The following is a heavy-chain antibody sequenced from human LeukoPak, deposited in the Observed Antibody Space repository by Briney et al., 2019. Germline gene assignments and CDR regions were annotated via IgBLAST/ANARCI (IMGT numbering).Heavy chain of an antibody. Sequence: SETLSLTCTVSGGSISSGSYYWSWIRQPAGKGLEWIGRIYTSGSTNYNPSLKSRVTISVDTSKNLFSLKLSSVTAADTAVYYCARVTYYYGSGSFYYYMDVWGKGTTVTVSS. V-gene: IGHV4-61*02. CDR3: ARVTYYYGSGSFYYYMDV. D-gene: IGHD3-10*01. CDR2: IYTSGST. J-gene: IGHJ6*03. CDR1: GGSISSGSYY.